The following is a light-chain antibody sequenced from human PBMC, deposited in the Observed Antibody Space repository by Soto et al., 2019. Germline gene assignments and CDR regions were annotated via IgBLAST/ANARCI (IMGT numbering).Light chain of an antibody. Sequence: EVVMAQSPDTLSVSPGERATLSCRASQYVSTNLAWYQQRPGQAPRLLIYGASNRATGIPDRFSGSGSGTDFTLTISRLEPEDFAVYYCQQYGSSGTFGQGTKVDIK. CDR3: QQYGSSGT. CDR1: QYVSTN. CDR2: GAS. V-gene: IGKV3-20*01. J-gene: IGKJ1*01.